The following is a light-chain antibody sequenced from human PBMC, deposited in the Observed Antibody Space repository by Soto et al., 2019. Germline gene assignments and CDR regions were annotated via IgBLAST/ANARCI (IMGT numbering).Light chain of an antibody. CDR2: EVN. CDR3: NSYTSSGTYV. Sequence: QSALTQPASVSGSPGQSITISCTGTSSDVGGYKYVSWYQQNPGKAPKLMIYEVNNRPSGVSNRFSGSKSGNTASLTISGLQAEDEADYYCNSYTSSGTYVFGTGTKVTVL. J-gene: IGLJ1*01. V-gene: IGLV2-14*01. CDR1: SSDVGGYKY.